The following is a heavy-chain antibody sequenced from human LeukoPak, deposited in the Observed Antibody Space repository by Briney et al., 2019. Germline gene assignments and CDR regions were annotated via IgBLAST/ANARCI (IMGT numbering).Heavy chain of an antibody. D-gene: IGHD2-8*02. Sequence: PSETLSLTCTVAGGSISSYYWSWIRQPPGKGLEWIGYIYYSGSTNYNPSLKSRVTISVDTSKNQFSLKLSSVTAADTAVYYCARRTTGLPVVLSAFDIWGQGTMVTVSS. V-gene: IGHV4-59*08. CDR2: IYYSGST. CDR1: GGSISSYY. CDR3: ARRTTGLPVVLSAFDI. J-gene: IGHJ3*02.